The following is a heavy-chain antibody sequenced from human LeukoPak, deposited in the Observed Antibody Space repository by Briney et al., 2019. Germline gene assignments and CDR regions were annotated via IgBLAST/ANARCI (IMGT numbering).Heavy chain of an antibody. CDR3: ARSRSICSSTSCYFDY. CDR1: GGTFSSYA. Sequence: SVNVSCKASGGTFSSYAISWVRQAPGQGLEWMGGIIPIFGTANYAQKFQGRVTITADESTSTAYMELSSLRSEDTAVYYCARSRSICSSTSCYFDYWGQGTLVTVSS. CDR2: IIPIFGTA. D-gene: IGHD2-2*01. J-gene: IGHJ4*02. V-gene: IGHV1-69*01.